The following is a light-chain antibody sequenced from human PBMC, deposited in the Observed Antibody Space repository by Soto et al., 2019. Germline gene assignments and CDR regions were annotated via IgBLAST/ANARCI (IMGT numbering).Light chain of an antibody. Sequence: DIQMTQSPSTLSASVGDRVTITCRASQSISSWLAWYQQKPGKAPKLRIYKAASLESGVPSRFSGSGSGTEFTLIISILQPDDFATYYGQQYNSYSITFGQGTRLEIK. CDR3: QQYNSYSIT. J-gene: IGKJ5*01. V-gene: IGKV1-5*03. CDR1: QSISSW. CDR2: KAA.